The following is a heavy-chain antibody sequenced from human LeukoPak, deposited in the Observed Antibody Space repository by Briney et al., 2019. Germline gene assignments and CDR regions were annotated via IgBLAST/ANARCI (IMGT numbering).Heavy chain of an antibody. CDR1: GYSFTSYW. Sequence: GESLKISCKGSGYSFTSYWIGWVRQMPGKGLEWMGIIYPGDSDTRYSPSFQGQVTISADKSISTAYLQWSSLKASDTAMYYCARQDYYDSGGYYPRGAFDIWGQGTMVTVSS. V-gene: IGHV5-51*01. D-gene: IGHD3-22*01. CDR2: IYPGDSDT. CDR3: ARQDYYDSGGYYPRGAFDI. J-gene: IGHJ3*02.